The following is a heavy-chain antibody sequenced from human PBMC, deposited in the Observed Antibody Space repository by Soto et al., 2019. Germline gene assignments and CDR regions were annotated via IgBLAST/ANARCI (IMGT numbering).Heavy chain of an antibody. D-gene: IGHD3-9*01. V-gene: IGHV3-30-3*01. CDR2: ISYDGSNK. J-gene: IGHJ4*02. Sequence: GGSLRLSCAASGFTFSSYAMHWVRQAPGKGLEWVAVISYDGSNKYYADSVKGRFTISRDNSKNTLYLQMNSLRAEDTAVYYCASGGAVTGYYLDFDYWGQGTLVTVSS. CDR3: ASGGAVTGYYLDFDY. CDR1: GFTFSSYA.